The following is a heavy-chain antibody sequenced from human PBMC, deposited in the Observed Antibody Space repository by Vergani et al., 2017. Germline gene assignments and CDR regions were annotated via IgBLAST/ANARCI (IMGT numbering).Heavy chain of an antibody. V-gene: IGHV3-7*01. J-gene: IGHJ6*02. D-gene: IGHD6-13*01. CDR1: GFTFSSYW. Sequence: EVQLVESGGGLVQPGGSLRLSCAASGFTFSSYWMSWLRQAPGKGLEWVANIKQDGSEKYYVDSVKGRFTISRDNAKNSLYLQMNSLRAEDTAVYYCARDLRIAAAGIYYYYYGMDVWGQGTTVTVSS. CDR3: ARDLRIAAAGIYYYYYGMDV. CDR2: IKQDGSEK.